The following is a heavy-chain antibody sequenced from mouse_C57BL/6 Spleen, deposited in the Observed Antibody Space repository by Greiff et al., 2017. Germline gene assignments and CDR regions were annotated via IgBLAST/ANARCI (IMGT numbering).Heavy chain of an antibody. D-gene: IGHD4-1*01. CDR3: ARWDCYYFDY. J-gene: IGHJ2*01. Sequence: VQLQQPGAELVMPGASVKLSCKASGYTFTSYWMHWVKQRPGQGLEWIGEIDPSDSYTNYNQKFKGKSTLTVDKSSSTAYMQLSSLTSEDSAVYYCARWDCYYFDYWGQGTTLTVSS. V-gene: IGHV1-69*01. CDR1: GYTFTSYW. CDR2: IDPSDSYT.